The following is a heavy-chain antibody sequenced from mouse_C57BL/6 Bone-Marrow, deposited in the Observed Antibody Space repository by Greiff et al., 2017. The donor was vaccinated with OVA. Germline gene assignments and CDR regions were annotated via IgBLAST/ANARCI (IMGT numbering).Heavy chain of an antibody. D-gene: IGHD1-1*01. CDR2: IYPRSGNT. Sequence: VKLQESGAELARPGASVKLSCKASGYTFTSYGIRWVKQRTGQGLEWIGEIYPRSGNTYYNEKFKGKATLTADKSSSTAYMELRSLTSEDSAVYFCARNDYYGSSYPWFAYWGQGTLVTVSA. CDR3: ARNDYYGSSYPWFAY. V-gene: IGHV1-81*01. J-gene: IGHJ3*01. CDR1: GYTFTSYG.